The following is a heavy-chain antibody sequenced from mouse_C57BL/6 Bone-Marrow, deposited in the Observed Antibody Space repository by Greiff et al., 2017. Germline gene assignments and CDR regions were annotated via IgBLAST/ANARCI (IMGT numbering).Heavy chain of an antibody. CDR2: ISDGDSYT. D-gene: IGHD1-1*01. J-gene: IGHJ2*01. V-gene: IGHV5-4*01. CDR3: ARLSTVVATDY. Sequence: EVQLQESGGGLVKPGGSLKLSCAASGFPFSSSAMSWVRQTPEKGLEWVATISDGDSYTYYPDNVKGRFTISRVNAKNNLYLQKSHLKSEDTAMYYCARLSTVVATDYWGQGTTLTVSS. CDR1: GFPFSSSA.